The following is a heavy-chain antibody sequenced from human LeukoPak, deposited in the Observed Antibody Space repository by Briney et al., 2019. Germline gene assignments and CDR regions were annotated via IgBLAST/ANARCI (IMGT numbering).Heavy chain of an antibody. CDR1: GFTVSSNY. V-gene: IGHV3-53*01. CDR3: ARDHYDSSGSDY. Sequence: PGGSLRLSCAASGFTVSSNYMSWVRQAPGKGLEWVSVIYSGGSTYYADSVKSRFTISRDNSKNTLYLQMNSLRAEDTAVYYCARDHYDSSGSDYWGQGTLVTVSS. CDR2: IYSGGST. J-gene: IGHJ4*02. D-gene: IGHD3-22*01.